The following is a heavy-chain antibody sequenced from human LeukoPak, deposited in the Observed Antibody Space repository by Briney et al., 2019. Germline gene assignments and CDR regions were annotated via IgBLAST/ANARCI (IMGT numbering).Heavy chain of an antibody. CDR1: GFTFSSYS. J-gene: IGHJ4*02. Sequence: GGSLRLSCAASGFTFSSYSMNWVRQAPGKGLEWVSSISSSSSYIYYADSVKGRFTISRDNSENTVYLQMSSLRVEDTGVYYCAAPPDYWGQGTLVTVSS. CDR3: AAPPDY. CDR2: ISSSSSYI. V-gene: IGHV3-21*04.